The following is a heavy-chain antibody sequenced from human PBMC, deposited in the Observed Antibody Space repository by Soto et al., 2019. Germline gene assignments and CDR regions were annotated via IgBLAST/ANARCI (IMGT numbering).Heavy chain of an antibody. V-gene: IGHV3-23*01. CDR2: ISGNVGSTT. CDR3: AKHRGFVAGPFDS. D-gene: IGHD6-19*01. CDR1: GITFTNYA. J-gene: IGHJ4*02. Sequence: EVQLLESGGGLAQPGGSLRLSCAESGITFTNYAMGWVRQAPGKGLEWVSGISGNVGSTTHYADSVKGRFTISRDNSKNILFLQMNSLRAEDTAVYYCAKHRGFVAGPFDSWGQGTLVIVSS.